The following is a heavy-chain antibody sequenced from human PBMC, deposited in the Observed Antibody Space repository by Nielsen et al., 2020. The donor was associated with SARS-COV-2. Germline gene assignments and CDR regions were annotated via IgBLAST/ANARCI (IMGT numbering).Heavy chain of an antibody. CDR3: ARAEPGVSDY. CDR2: ISAYNGNT. Sequence: ASVKVSCKASGDTFTNYYIHWVRQAPGQGLEWMGWISAYNGNTNYAQKLQGRVTMTTDTSTSTAYMELRSLRSDDTAVYYCARAEPGVSDYWGQGTLVTVSS. J-gene: IGHJ4*02. V-gene: IGHV1-18*04. D-gene: IGHD7-27*01. CDR1: GDTFTNYY.